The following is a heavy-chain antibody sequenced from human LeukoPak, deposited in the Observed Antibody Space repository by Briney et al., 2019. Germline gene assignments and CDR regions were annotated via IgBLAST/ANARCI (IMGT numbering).Heavy chain of an antibody. CDR2: IKSKTDGGTT. V-gene: IGHV3-15*01. D-gene: IGHD6-13*01. J-gene: IGHJ6*02. CDR1: GFTFSNAW. Sequence: GGSLRLSCAASGFTFSNAWMSWVRQAPGKGLEWVGRIKSKTDGGTTDYAAPVKGRFTISRDDSKNTLYLQMNSLKTEDTAVYYWTTYTSSWFRKGYYYYYGMDVWGQGTTVTVSS. CDR3: TTYTSSWFRKGYYYYYGMDV.